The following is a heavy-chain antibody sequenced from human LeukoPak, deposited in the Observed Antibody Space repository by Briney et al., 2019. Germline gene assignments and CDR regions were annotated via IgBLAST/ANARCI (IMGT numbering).Heavy chain of an antibody. J-gene: IGHJ4*02. CDR1: GFTFSSYW. D-gene: IGHD3-16*01. V-gene: IGHV3-7*04. Sequence: GGSLRLSCAASGFTFSSYWMTWVRQAPGKGLEWVANIKQDGGDKYYVDSVKGRFTISRDNTKNSLYLQMNSLRAGDTAVYYCARGRGEDYWGQGTLVTVSS. CDR2: IKQDGGDK. CDR3: ARGRGEDY.